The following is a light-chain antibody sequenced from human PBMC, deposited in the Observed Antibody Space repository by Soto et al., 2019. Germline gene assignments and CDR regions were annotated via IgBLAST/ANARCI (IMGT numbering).Light chain of an antibody. CDR3: STWDDSLNGWV. Sequence: QLVLTQPPSASGTPGQRVTISCSGSGSNIGTDTVNWYQLLPGTAPKLLVFSNNQRPSGVPDRFSGSKSGTSASLAISGLQSEDEADYYCSTWDDSLNGWVFGGGTKLTVL. CDR1: GSNIGTDT. J-gene: IGLJ3*02. CDR2: SNN. V-gene: IGLV1-44*01.